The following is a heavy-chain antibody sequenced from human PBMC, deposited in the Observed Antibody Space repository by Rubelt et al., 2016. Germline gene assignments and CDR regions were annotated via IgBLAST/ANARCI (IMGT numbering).Heavy chain of an antibody. D-gene: IGHD1-26*01. Sequence: QLQLQESGPGLVKPSETLSLTCTVSGGSISSSSYYWGWIRQPPGKGLEWIGSIYYSGSTNYNPSLKSRVTMSVDTSKNQFSLKLSSVTAADTAVYYCARRRSGSYYRPSNFDYWGQGTLVTVSS. CDR3: ARRRSGSYYRPSNFDY. CDR1: GGSISSSSYY. CDR2: IYYSGST. J-gene: IGHJ4*02. V-gene: IGHV4-39*07.